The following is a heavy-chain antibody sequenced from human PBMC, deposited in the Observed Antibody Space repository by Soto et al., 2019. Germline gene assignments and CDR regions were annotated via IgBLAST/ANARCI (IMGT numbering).Heavy chain of an antibody. V-gene: IGHV3-30-3*01. CDR1: GFTFSDYL. D-gene: IGHD3-10*01. CDR2: LSHDGIND. J-gene: IGHJ4*02. CDR3: AKGSGGHYNSGTLLD. Sequence: GGSLRLSCAASGFTFSDYLMHWVRQAPGKGLEWVAALSHDGINDYYADSVEGRFTISRDNFKKTLYLQMNSLRVEDTAIFYCAKGSGGHYNSGTLLDWGQGTVVTVSS.